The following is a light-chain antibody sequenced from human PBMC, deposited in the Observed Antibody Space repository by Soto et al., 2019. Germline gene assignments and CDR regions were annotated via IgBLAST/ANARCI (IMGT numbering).Light chain of an antibody. CDR2: AAS. J-gene: IGKJ1*01. V-gene: IGKV1-12*01. Sequence: DLQMTQSPSSVSASVGDRVTITCRASQDISRLLAWYQQKPGKAPNLLIYAASSLQSGVPSRFSGSGSGTVFTLTISSLQPEDFATYYCQQANSFPRTFGQGTKVEIK. CDR1: QDISRL. CDR3: QQANSFPRT.